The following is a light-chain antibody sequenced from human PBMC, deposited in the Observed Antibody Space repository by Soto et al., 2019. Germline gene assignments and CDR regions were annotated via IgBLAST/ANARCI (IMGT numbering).Light chain of an antibody. Sequence: EIELTQCAATLPLSPAERSALACRASQRFXTILACYQQKPGQAPRFLXDDASNRANGIPARFSGSGSGTDFTLTISSLEPEDCDCYYWQQRMKWPRTFGQGTRLEIK. CDR3: QQRMKWPRT. CDR2: DAS. CDR1: QRFXTI. J-gene: IGKJ5*01. V-gene: IGKV3-11*01.